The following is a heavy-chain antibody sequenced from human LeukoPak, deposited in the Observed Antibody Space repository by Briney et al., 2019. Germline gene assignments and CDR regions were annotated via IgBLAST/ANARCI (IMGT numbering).Heavy chain of an antibody. CDR2: ISYDGSNK. V-gene: IGHV3-30-3*01. J-gene: IGHJ3*02. CDR1: GFTFSSYA. CDR3: ARDGPGGSYRDAFDI. D-gene: IGHD1-26*01. Sequence: PGGSLRLSCAASGFTFSSYAMHWVRQAPGKGLEWVAVISYDGSNKYYADSVKGRFTISRDNSKNTLYLQMNSLRVEDTAVYYCARDGPGGSYRDAFDIWGQGTMVAVSS.